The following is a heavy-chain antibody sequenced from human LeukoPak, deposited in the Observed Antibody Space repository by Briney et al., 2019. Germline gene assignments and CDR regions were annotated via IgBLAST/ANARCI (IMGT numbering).Heavy chain of an antibody. Sequence: GGSLRLSCAASGFTLSSYWMHWVRQAPGKGLVWVSRISDGSSTNYADSVKGRFTISRDNAKNTLYLQMNSLRAEDTAVYYCARGRAVPAAMSGVDYWGQGTLVTVSS. J-gene: IGHJ4*02. V-gene: IGHV3-74*01. CDR2: ISDGSST. CDR3: ARGRAVPAAMSGVDY. D-gene: IGHD2-2*01. CDR1: GFTLSSYW.